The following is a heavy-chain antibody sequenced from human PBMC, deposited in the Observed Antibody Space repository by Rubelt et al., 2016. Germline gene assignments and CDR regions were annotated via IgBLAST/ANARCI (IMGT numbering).Heavy chain of an antibody. J-gene: IGHJ5*02. D-gene: IGHD2-15*01. Sequence: MSWVRQAPGKGLEWVSVIYSGGSTYYADSVKGRFTISRHNSKNTLYLQMNSLRAEDTAVYYCARFYSAFFDPWGQGTLVTVSS. CDR2: IYSGGST. CDR3: ARFYSAFFDP. V-gene: IGHV3-53*04.